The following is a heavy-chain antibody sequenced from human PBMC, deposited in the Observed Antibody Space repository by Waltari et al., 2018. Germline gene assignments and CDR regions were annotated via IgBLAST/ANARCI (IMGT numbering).Heavy chain of an antibody. Sequence: QVQVVQSGAEVTKPGASVRVSCKPSGYPFTGYYIHWVRQAPGQGLAWMGWINPDTGGTNYGQKFQGRVSMTRDTSISTAYMELSSLKSDDTAIYYCTRWTFAMGFDPWGQGTLVTVSS. CDR2: INPDTGGT. V-gene: IGHV1-2*02. CDR1: GYPFTGYY. CDR3: TRWTFAMGFDP. J-gene: IGHJ5*02.